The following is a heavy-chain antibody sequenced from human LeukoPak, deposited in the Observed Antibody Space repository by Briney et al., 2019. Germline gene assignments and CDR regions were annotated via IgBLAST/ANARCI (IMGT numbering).Heavy chain of an antibody. Sequence: PGGSLRLSCAASKFTFSGAWMTWVRQTPGKGLQWVGLIRTKSDGGTAEYATPVKGRFTISRDDSENTLYLQMNSLKTEDTAIYYCTTGPTGAGHDGCWGQGTLVTVSS. CDR2: IRTKSDGGTA. D-gene: IGHD5-12*01. CDR3: TTGPTGAGHDGC. V-gene: IGHV3-15*01. J-gene: IGHJ4*02. CDR1: KFTFSGAW.